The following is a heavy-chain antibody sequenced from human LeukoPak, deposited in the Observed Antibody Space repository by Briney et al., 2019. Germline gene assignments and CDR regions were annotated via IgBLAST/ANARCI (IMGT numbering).Heavy chain of an antibody. V-gene: IGHV5-51*01. D-gene: IGHD3-10*01. CDR1: GYRFGNPW. CDR2: IYPDDSDT. Sequence: GESLKISFKGSGYRFGNPWIGWVRPMPGKGPEWMGIIYPDDSDTIYSPSFEGQVTISADKSISTAYLQWSSLKASDTAMYYCARGAYGSGSSYSYYGMDVWGQGTTVTVSS. J-gene: IGHJ6*02. CDR3: ARGAYGSGSSYSYYGMDV.